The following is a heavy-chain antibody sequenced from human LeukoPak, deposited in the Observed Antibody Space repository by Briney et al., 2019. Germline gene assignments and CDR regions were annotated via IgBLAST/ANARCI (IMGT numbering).Heavy chain of an antibody. CDR2: ISGSGGST. D-gene: IGHD4-17*01. J-gene: IGHJ4*02. Sequence: GGSLTLSCAASGFTFSSYAMSWLRQAPAKGLEWVSGISGSGGSTYYADSVKGRFTISRDNSKNTLYLQMNSLRDEDTAVYYCAKSTDYGDYVDLPDYWGQGTMVSVSS. CDR3: AKSTDYGDYVDLPDY. V-gene: IGHV3-23*01. CDR1: GFTFSSYA.